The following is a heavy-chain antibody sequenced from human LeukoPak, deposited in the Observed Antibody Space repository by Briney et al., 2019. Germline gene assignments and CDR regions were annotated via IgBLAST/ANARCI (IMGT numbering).Heavy chain of an antibody. J-gene: IGHJ6*03. Sequence: SVKVSCKASGGTFSSYAISWVRQAPGQGLEWMGGIIPIFGTANYAQKFQGRVTITADESTSTAYMELSSLRSEDTAVYYCARGYLVGATYYYYYYMDVWGKGTTVTISS. V-gene: IGHV1-69*13. CDR3: ARGYLVGATYYYYYYMDV. CDR1: GGTFSSYA. D-gene: IGHD1-26*01. CDR2: IIPIFGTA.